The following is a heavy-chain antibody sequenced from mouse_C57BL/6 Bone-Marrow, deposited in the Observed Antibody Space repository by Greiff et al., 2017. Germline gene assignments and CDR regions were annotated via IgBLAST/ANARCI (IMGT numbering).Heavy chain of an antibody. J-gene: IGHJ4*01. CDR3: TRDGYYDYAMDY. CDR2: ISSGGDYI. V-gene: IGHV5-9-1*02. CDR1: GFTFSSYA. Sequence: EVKLVESGEGLVKPGGSLKLSCAASGFTFSSYAMSWVRQTPEKRLEWVAYISSGGDYIFYADTVKGRVTISRDNARNTLYLQMSSLKSEDTAMYYCTRDGYYDYAMDYGGQGTSVTVSS. D-gene: IGHD2-3*01.